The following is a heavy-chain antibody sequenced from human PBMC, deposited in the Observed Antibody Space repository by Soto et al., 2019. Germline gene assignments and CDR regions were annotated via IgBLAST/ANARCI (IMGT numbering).Heavy chain of an antibody. Sequence: GGSLRLSCAASGFTFDDYAMHWVRQAPGKGLEWVSGISWNSGSIGYADSVKGRFTISRDNAKNSLYLQMNSLRAEDTALYYCAKDYDIGPYYFDYWGQGTLVTVSS. CDR3: AKDYDIGPYYFDY. V-gene: IGHV3-9*01. CDR2: ISWNSGSI. CDR1: GFTFDDYA. D-gene: IGHD3-9*01. J-gene: IGHJ4*02.